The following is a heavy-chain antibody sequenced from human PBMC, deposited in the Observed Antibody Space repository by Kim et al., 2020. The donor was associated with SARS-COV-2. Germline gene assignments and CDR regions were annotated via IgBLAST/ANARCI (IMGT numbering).Heavy chain of an antibody. CDR2: ISSGGSTI. V-gene: IGHV3-48*04. D-gene: IGHD5-12*01. CDR1: GFTFSSDT. CDR3: ARAYPTSF. Sequence: GGTLRLSCAASGFTFSSDTMIWVRKAPGKGLAWVSYISSGGSTIHYADSVKGRFTISRDNAKNSLYLQMNSLRAEDTAEYYCARAYPTSFWGQGTLVTVS. J-gene: IGHJ4*02.